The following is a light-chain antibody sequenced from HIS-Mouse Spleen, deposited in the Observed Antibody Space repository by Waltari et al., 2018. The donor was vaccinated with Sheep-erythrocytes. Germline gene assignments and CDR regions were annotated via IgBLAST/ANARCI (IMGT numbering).Light chain of an antibody. CDR2: AAS. CDR3: QQSYSTPPT. CDR1: QSISSY. J-gene: IGKJ4*01. Sequence: DIQMTQSPSSLSASVGDRVTITCRESQSISSYLNWYQQKPGKAPKLLIHAASSLQSGVPSRFSGSGSGTDFTLTISSLQPEDFATYYCQQSYSTPPTFGGGTKVEIK. V-gene: IGKV1-39*01.